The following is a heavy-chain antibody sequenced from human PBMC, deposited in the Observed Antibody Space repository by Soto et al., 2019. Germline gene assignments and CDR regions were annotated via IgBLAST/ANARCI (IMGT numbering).Heavy chain of an antibody. CDR2: MNPNSGNT. J-gene: IGHJ6*02. CDR1: GYTFTSYD. D-gene: IGHD6-19*01. V-gene: IGHV1-8*01. Sequence: ASVKVSCKXSGYTFTSYDINWVRQATGQGLEWMGWMNPNSGNTGYAQKFQGRVTMTRNTSISTAYMELSSLRSEDTAVYYCASGGSSGWYFSYYYYGMDVWGQGTTVTVSS. CDR3: ASGGSSGWYFSYYYYGMDV.